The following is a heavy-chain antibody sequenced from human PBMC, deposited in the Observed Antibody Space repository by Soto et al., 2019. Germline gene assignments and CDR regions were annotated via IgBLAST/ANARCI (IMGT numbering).Heavy chain of an antibody. D-gene: IGHD3-10*01. CDR3: ASHPLYGSGSYYLNYYYYMDV. CDR2: IYYSGST. V-gene: IGHV4-39*01. CDR1: GGSISSSSYY. J-gene: IGHJ6*03. Sequence: SETLSLTCTVSGGSISSSSYYWGWIRQPPGKGLEWIGSIYYSGSTYYNPSLKSRVTISVDTSKNQFSLKLSSVTAADTAVYYCASHPLYGSGSYYLNYYYYMDVWGKGTTVTVSS.